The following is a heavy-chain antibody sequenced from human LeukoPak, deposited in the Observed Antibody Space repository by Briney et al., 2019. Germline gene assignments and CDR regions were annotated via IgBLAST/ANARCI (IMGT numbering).Heavy chain of an antibody. Sequence: PGGSLRLSCAASGFTFSYFWMHWFRQTPGKGLVWVSCTNTDGSYSSYADSVKGRFTISRDNVRNTLYLQMSSLRAEDSAVYYCVRDGVGAPPFDYWGQGVLVTVSS. CDR1: GFTFSYFW. CDR3: VRDGVGAPPFDY. D-gene: IGHD1-26*01. J-gene: IGHJ4*02. CDR2: TNTDGSYS. V-gene: IGHV3-74*01.